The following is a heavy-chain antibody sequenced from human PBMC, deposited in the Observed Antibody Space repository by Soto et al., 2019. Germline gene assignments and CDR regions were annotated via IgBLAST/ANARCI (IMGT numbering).Heavy chain of an antibody. CDR3: ASRPGTSHPFGY. Sequence: GGSLRLSCAASGFTFDDYAMHWVRQAPGKGLEWVSGISWNSGSIGYADSVKGRFTISRDNAKNSLYLQMNSLRAEDTALYYCASRPGTSHPFGYWGQGTLVTVSS. D-gene: IGHD1-1*01. CDR1: GFTFDDYA. J-gene: IGHJ4*02. CDR2: ISWNSGSI. V-gene: IGHV3-9*01.